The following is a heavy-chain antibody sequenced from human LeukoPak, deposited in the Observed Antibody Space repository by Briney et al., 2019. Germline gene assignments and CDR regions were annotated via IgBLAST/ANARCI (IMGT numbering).Heavy chain of an antibody. CDR2: ISYDGSNK. CDR3: ARDLYGDSTQGTFDY. CDR1: GFTFSSYA. D-gene: IGHD4-17*01. V-gene: IGHV3-30-3*01. J-gene: IGHJ4*02. Sequence: GGSLRLSCAASGFTFSSYAMHWVRQAPGKGLEWVAVISYDGSNKYYADSVKGRFTISRDNAKNSLYLQMNSLRAEDTAVYYCARDLYGDSTQGTFDYWGQGTLVTVSS.